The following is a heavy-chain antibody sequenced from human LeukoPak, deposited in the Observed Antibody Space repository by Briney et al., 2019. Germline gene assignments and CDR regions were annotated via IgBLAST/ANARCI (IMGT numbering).Heavy chain of an antibody. CDR2: IKQDGSEK. CDR3: ASTTISPVGGMDV. CDR1: GFTFSSYW. D-gene: IGHD2/OR15-2a*01. V-gene: IGHV3-7*05. Sequence: PGGSLRLSCAASGFTFSSYWMSWVRQAPGKGLEWVANIKQDGSEKYYVDSVKGRFTISRDSAKNSLYLQVNSLRAEDTAVYYCASTTISPVGGMDVWGQGTTVTVSS. J-gene: IGHJ6*02.